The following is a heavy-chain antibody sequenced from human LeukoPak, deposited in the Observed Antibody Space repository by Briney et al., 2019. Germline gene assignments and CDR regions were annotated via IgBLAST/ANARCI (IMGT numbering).Heavy chain of an antibody. J-gene: IGHJ4*02. V-gene: IGHV3-20*04. CDR1: GFXFDDYG. D-gene: IGHD6-19*01. Sequence: PGGSLRLSCAASGFXFDDYGMSWVRQAPGKGLEWVSGIDWSGGRTAYADSVKGRSTISRDNAKNSLSLQVSSLRAEDTALYYCARSGYSSGWYRGPFDYWGQGTLVTVSS. CDR3: ARSGYSSGWYRGPFDY. CDR2: IDWSGGRT.